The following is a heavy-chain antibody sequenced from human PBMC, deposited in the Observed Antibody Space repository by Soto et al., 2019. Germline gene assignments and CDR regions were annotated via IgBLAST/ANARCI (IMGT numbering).Heavy chain of an antibody. V-gene: IGHV4-31*03. CDR2: IYYSGSN. CDR1: GGSISSGGYY. J-gene: IGHJ4*02. Sequence: QVQLQESGPGLVKPSQTLSLTCTVSGGSISSGGYYWSWIRQHPGKGLEWIGYIYYSGSNYYNPSLKNRVTISVDTSKNQFPLKLSTVTAADTDVYYCAIGGVIIRGGVDYWGQGTLVTVSS. CDR3: AIGGVIIRGGVDY. D-gene: IGHD3-10*01.